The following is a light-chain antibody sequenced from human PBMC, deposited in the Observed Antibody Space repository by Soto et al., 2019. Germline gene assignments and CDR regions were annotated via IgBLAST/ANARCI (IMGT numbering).Light chain of an antibody. CDR2: DAP. CDR3: PQYGSSPIP. J-gene: IGKJ5*01. CDR1: QCVSSSY. Sequence: TMLTRAPARLCLSPGERDSLACGGSQCVSSSYLAWYQQQPGLPTRLLIYDAPSRATGLPDRYSRSGSGPDFPLPISRLQPHAFPVYYCPQYGSSPIPFGPGTRLDIK. V-gene: IGKV3D-20*01.